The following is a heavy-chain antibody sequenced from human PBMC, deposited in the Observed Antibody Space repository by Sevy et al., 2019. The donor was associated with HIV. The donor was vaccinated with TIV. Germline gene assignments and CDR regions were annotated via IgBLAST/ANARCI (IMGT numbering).Heavy chain of an antibody. D-gene: IGHD4-4*01. CDR1: GITFNNAW. Sequence: GGSLRLSCAASGITFNNAWMSWVRQAPGKGLEWVGRIKSKTEGGTTDYAAPVKGRFTISRDDSKNTLYLQMNSLKIEDTAVYYCTTEALDYKDPVYHYYGMDVWGEGTTVSVSS. CDR3: TTEALDYKDPVYHYYGMDV. J-gene: IGHJ6*04. CDR2: IKSKTEGGTT. V-gene: IGHV3-15*01.